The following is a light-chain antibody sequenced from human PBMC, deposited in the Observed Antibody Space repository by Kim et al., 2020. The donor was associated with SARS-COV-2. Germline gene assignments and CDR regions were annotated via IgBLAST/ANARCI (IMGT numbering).Light chain of an antibody. CDR1: SSYVGYYNA. CDR3: SSHTPSSTYV. V-gene: IGLV2-14*03. CDR2: DVR. Sequence: GPATTDSCEGTSSYVGYYNAVSRYQHLPGKAPNHSLYDVRRRASGVSNRFSDSQSGNTASLTISGLRAEDEADYYCSSHTPSSTYVFGSGTHLTVL. J-gene: IGLJ1*01.